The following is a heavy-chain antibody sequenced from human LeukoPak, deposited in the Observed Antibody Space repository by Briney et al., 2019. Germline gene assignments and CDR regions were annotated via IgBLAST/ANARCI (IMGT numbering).Heavy chain of an antibody. CDR2: IKQDGSEK. V-gene: IGHV3-7*03. CDR1: GFTFSSYW. Sequence: PGGSLRLPCAASGFTFSSYWMSWVRQAPGKGLEWVANIKQDGSEKYYVDSVKGRFTISRDNAKNSLYLQMNSLRAEDTALYYCARDAAGLYYYYYYMDVWGKGTTVTVSS. CDR3: ARDAAGLYYYYYYMDV. D-gene: IGHD6-13*01. J-gene: IGHJ6*03.